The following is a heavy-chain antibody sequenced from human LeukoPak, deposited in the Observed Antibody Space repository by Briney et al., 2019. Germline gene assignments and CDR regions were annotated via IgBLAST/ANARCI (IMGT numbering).Heavy chain of an antibody. CDR1: GGSISTYY. D-gene: IGHD3-10*01. J-gene: IGHJ4*02. CDR2: IYYSGST. Sequence: SETLSLTCTVSGGSISTYYWSWIRQPPGKGLEWIGYIYYSGSTNHNPSLKSRVTISVDTSKNQFSLKLSSVTAADTAVYFCARAPGIRYYYEDWGPGALVTVSS. CDR3: ARAPGIRYYYED. V-gene: IGHV4-59*01.